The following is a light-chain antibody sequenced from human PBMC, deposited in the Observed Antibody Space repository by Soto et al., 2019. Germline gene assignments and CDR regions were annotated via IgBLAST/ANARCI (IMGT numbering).Light chain of an antibody. CDR1: HNIINY. Sequence: DIQMTQSPSSLSASVGDRVTITCRAGHNIINYLNWYQQRPGRAPKLLIYAAFNLQSGVPSRFSGSGSGTDFTLSISSLQPEDFATYFCQQTNSFPHTFGQGTKLEIK. CDR3: QQTNSFPHT. J-gene: IGKJ2*01. V-gene: IGKV1-39*01. CDR2: AAF.